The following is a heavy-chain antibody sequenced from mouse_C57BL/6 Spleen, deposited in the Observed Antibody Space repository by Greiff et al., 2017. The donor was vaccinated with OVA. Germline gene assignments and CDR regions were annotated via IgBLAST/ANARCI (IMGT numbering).Heavy chain of an antibody. CDR1: GYTFTTYP. V-gene: IGHV1-47*01. Sequence: QVQLQQSGAELVKPGASVKMSCKASGYTFTTYPIEWMKQNHGKSLEWIGNFHPYNDDTTYNEKFKGKATLTVDKSSSTVYLELSRLTSDDSAVYYCARSYYYGISFYYFDYWGQGTTLTVSS. CDR2: FHPYNDDT. J-gene: IGHJ2*01. D-gene: IGHD1-1*01. CDR3: ARSYYYGISFYYFDY.